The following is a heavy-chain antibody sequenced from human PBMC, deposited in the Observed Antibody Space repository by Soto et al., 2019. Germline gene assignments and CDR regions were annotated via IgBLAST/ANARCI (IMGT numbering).Heavy chain of an antibody. CDR3: ARDNSGPDY. CDR1: GYTFTTYG. J-gene: IGHJ4*01. Sequence: ASVKVSCKTSGYTFTTYGINWVRQAPGHGLEWMGWVNPDDGNTDYPPKFEDRVIMTTDTPTPTVYMELRSLRSDDTAIYYCARDNSGPDYWGQGTLVTVSS. CDR2: VNPDDGNT. V-gene: IGHV1-18*04. D-gene: IGHD5-12*01.